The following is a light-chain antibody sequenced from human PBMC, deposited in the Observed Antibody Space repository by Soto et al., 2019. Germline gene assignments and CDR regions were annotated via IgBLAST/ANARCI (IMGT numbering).Light chain of an antibody. J-gene: IGKJ2*01. V-gene: IGKV3-20*01. CDR3: QQYGGSPLYT. CDR2: GAS. CDR1: QTVRSNY. Sequence: DIVLTQSPGTLSLSPGERATLSCRASQTVRSNYLAWYQQKPGQAPRLLMYGASSRATGIPDRFSGSGSGTDFTLTISRLEPEDFAVYYCQQYGGSPLYTFGQGTKLEIK.